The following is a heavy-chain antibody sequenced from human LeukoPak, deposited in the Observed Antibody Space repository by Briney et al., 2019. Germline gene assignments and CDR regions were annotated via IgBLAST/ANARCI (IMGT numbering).Heavy chain of an antibody. Sequence: ASVKVSCKASGGTFSGYAISWVRQAPGQGLEWMGRIIPIFGIANYAQKFQGRVTITADKSTSTAYMELSSLRSEDTAVYYCATGGGYSYGPPDYWGQGTLVTVSS. D-gene: IGHD5-18*01. V-gene: IGHV1-69*04. J-gene: IGHJ4*02. CDR3: ATGGGYSYGPPDY. CDR1: GGTFSGYA. CDR2: IIPIFGIA.